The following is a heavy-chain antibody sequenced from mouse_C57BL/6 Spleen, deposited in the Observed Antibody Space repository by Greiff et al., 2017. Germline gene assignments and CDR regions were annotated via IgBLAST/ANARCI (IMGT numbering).Heavy chain of an antibody. CDR2: IFPGSGST. V-gene: IGHV1-55*01. D-gene: IGHD4-1*01. J-gene: IGHJ1*03. Sequence: QVQLQQPGAELVKPGASVKMSCKASGYTFTSYWITWVKQRPGQGLEWIGDIFPGSGSTNYNEKFKSKATLTVDTSSSTAYMQLSSLTSEDSAVYYCAGTGTRYFDVWGTGTTVTVSS. CDR3: AGTGTRYFDV. CDR1: GYTFTSYW.